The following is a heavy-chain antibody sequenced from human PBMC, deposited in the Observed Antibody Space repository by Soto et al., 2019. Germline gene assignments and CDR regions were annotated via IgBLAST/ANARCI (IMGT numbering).Heavy chain of an antibody. V-gene: IGHV3-7*01. CDR1: GFTFSNFF. CDR3: ARTTQSDY. CDR2: IKEDGSDK. J-gene: IGHJ4*02. Sequence: GGSLRLSCAASGFTFSNFFMTWVRQAPGKGLEWVATIKEDGSDKYYVDSVKGRFTIPRDNAKNSLYLQMNSLRAEDTAVYYCARTTQSDYWGQGTLVTVSS.